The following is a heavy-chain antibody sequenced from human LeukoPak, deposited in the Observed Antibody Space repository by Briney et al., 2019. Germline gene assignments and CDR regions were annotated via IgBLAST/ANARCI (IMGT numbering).Heavy chain of an antibody. D-gene: IGHD3-10*01. Sequence: GRSLRLSCAASGFTFDDYAMHWVRHAPGKGLEWVSGISWNSGSIGYADSVKGRFTISGDNAKNSLYLQMNSLRAEDTALYYCAKARESYYTGNWFDPWGQGTLVTVSS. J-gene: IGHJ5*02. V-gene: IGHV3-9*01. CDR1: GFTFDDYA. CDR2: ISWNSGSI. CDR3: AKARESYYTGNWFDP.